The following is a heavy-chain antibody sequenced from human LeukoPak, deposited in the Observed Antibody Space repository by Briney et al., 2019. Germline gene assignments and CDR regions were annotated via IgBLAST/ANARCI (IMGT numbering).Heavy chain of an antibody. Sequence: GGSLRLSCAASGFTFSSYSMNWVRQAPGKGLEWVSSISSSSSYIYYADSVKGRFTISRDNAKNSLYLQMNSLRAEDTAVYYCARDRSWGGNFDYWGQGTLVTVSS. D-gene: IGHD2-21*01. CDR1: GFTFSSYS. V-gene: IGHV3-21*01. J-gene: IGHJ4*02. CDR2: ISSSSSYI. CDR3: ARDRSWGGNFDY.